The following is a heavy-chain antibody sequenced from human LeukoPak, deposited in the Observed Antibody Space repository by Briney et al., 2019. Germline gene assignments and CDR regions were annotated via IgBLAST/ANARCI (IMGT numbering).Heavy chain of an antibody. J-gene: IGHJ4*02. Sequence: ASVKVSCKASGYTFTSYGISWVRQAPEQGLEWMGWISAYNDNTNYAQKFQGRVTMTTDISTSTAYMELMSLRSDDTAVYYCARDRPAYNYGYEYDYWGQGTLVTVSS. V-gene: IGHV1-18*01. D-gene: IGHD5-18*01. CDR2: ISAYNDNT. CDR1: GYTFTSYG. CDR3: ARDRPAYNYGYEYDY.